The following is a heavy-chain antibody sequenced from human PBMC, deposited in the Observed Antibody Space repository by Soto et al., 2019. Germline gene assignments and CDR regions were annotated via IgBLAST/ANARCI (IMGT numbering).Heavy chain of an antibody. Sequence: SLRLSCAASGFTFSSYAMHWVRQAPGKGLEWVALISYDGSNKYYADSVRGRFTISRDNSKNTLYLEMNSLRAEDTAVYYCARDGRCSGGSCYSTGWFDPWGQGTLVTVSS. J-gene: IGHJ5*02. V-gene: IGHV3-30-3*01. D-gene: IGHD2-15*01. CDR3: ARDGRCSGGSCYSTGWFDP. CDR1: GFTFSSYA. CDR2: ISYDGSNK.